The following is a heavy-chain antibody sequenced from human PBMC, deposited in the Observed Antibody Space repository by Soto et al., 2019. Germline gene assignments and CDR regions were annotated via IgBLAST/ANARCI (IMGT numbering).Heavy chain of an antibody. V-gene: IGHV4-59*01. Sequence: PSETLSLKCAVYGGCFSTYYGSWIRQPPGKGLEWIGYIYYSGSTNYNPSLKSRVIISVDTSKNQFSLKLSSVTAADTAVYYCARAPDYDFWSGSNWFDPWGQGALVTVSS. D-gene: IGHD3-3*01. CDR2: IYYSGST. J-gene: IGHJ5*02. CDR3: ARAPDYDFWSGSNWFDP. CDR1: GGCFSTYY.